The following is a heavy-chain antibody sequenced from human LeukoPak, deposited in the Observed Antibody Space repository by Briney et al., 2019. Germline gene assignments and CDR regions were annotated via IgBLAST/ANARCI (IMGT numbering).Heavy chain of an antibody. CDR3: ARVSPDADSSGYYYLDY. CDR2: IYYSGST. J-gene: IGHJ4*02. V-gene: IGHV4-31*03. D-gene: IGHD3-22*01. CDR1: GGSISSGGYY. Sequence: SQTLSLTCTVSGGSISSGGYYWIWIRQHPGKGLEWIGYIYYSGSTYYNPSLQSRVTISVDTSKNQSSLKLSSVTAADTAVYYCARVSPDADSSGYYYLDYWGQGTLVTVSS.